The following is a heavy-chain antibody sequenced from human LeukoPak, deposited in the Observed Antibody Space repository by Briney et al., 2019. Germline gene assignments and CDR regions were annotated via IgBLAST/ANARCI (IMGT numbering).Heavy chain of an antibody. V-gene: IGHV1-69*13. J-gene: IGHJ4*02. CDR2: IIPIFGTA. Sequence: GASVKVSSKASGGTFSSYAISWVRQAPGQGLEWMGGIIPIFGTANYAQKFQGRVTITADESTSTAYMELSSLRSEDTAVYYCARNADCTNGVCYTFDYWGQGTLVTVSS. D-gene: IGHD2-8*01. CDR3: ARNADCTNGVCYTFDY. CDR1: GGTFSSYA.